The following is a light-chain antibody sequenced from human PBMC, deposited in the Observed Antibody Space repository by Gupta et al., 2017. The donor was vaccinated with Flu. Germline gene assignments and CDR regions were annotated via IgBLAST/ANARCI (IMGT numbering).Light chain of an antibody. CDR2: DVS. CDR3: CSYAGTYTWV. CDR1: NSDVGAYDY. V-gene: IGLV2-11*01. Sequence: QSALTQPRSVSGSPGQSVTISCTGTNSDVGAYDYVSWHQHHPGKAPKLIIYDVSKRPSGVPDRFSGSTSGNTASLTISGLQAEDEADYYCCSYAGTYTWVFGGGTKLTVL. J-gene: IGLJ3*02.